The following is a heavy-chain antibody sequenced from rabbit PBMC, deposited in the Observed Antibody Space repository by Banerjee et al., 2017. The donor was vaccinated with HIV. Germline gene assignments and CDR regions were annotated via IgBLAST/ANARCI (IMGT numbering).Heavy chain of an antibody. D-gene: IGHD1-1*01. J-gene: IGHJ4*01. CDR3: ARDPYVINSADLNL. V-gene: IGHV1S45*01. Sequence: QEQLVESGGGLVQPEGSLTLTCTASGFSFSSSFWMCWVRQAPGKGLEWIGCIYTGSGSAYYATWVISRFTISKTSSTTVTLQMTSLTAADTATYFCARDPYVINSADLNLWGPGTLVTVS. CDR1: GFSFSSSFW. CDR2: IYTGSGSA.